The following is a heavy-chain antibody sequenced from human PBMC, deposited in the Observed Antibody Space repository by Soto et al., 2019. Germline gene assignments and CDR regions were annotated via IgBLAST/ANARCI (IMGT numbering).Heavy chain of an antibody. CDR3: ARRHSSSWTQLDNWFDP. D-gene: IGHD6-13*01. CDR2: IYHSGST. V-gene: IGHV4-30-2*01. J-gene: IGHJ5*02. Sequence: SETLSLTCAVSGGSISSGGYSWSWIRQPPGKGLEWIGYIYHSGSTYYNPSLKSRVTISVDRSKNQFSLKLSSVTAADTAVYYCARRHSSSWTQLDNWFDPWGQGTMVTVSS. CDR1: GGSISSGGYS.